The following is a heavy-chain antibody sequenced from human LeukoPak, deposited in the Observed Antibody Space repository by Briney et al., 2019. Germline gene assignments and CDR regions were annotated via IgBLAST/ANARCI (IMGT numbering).Heavy chain of an antibody. J-gene: IGHJ6*02. Sequence: GGSLRLSCAASGFTFSSYSMNWVRQAPGKGLEWVSYISSSSSTIYYADSVKGRFTISRDNAKNSLYLQMTSLRAEDTAVYYCAREWRLRYFDWLLLDYGMDVWGQGTTVTVSS. V-gene: IGHV3-48*04. D-gene: IGHD3-9*01. CDR2: ISSSSSTI. CDR3: AREWRLRYFDWLLLDYGMDV. CDR1: GFTFSSYS.